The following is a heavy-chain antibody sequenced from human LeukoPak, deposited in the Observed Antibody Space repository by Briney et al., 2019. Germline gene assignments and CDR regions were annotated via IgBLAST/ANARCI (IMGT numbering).Heavy chain of an antibody. J-gene: IGHJ4*02. CDR2: IYYSGST. CDR3: ARSDTAMEIDY. V-gene: IGHV4-39*01. CDR1: GGSISSSSYY. D-gene: IGHD5-18*01. Sequence: PSETLSLTCTVSGGSISSSSYYWGWIRQPPGKGLEWIGSIYYSGSTYYNPSLKSRVTISVDTSKNQFSLKLSSVTAADTAVYYCARSDTAMEIDYWGLGTLVTVSS.